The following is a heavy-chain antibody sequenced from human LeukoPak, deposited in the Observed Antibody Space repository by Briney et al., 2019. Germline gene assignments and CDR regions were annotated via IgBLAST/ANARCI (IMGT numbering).Heavy chain of an antibody. J-gene: IGHJ4*02. CDR2: IIPIFGTA. CDR3: ATGPSSQVGPGC. Sequence: ASVTVSCKASGGTFSSYAISWVRQAPGQGLEWMGGIIPIFGTANYAQKFQGRVTITADESTSTAYMELSSLRSEDTAVYYCATGPSSQVGPGCWGQGTLVTVSS. V-gene: IGHV1-69*13. CDR1: GGTFSSYA. D-gene: IGHD3-10*01.